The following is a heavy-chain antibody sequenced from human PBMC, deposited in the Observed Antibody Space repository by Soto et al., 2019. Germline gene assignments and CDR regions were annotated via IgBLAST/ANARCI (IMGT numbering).Heavy chain of an antibody. CDR3: ARVLGVTLPCDS. J-gene: IGHJ4*02. V-gene: IGHV1-2*02. CDR1: GYTFTCYY. D-gene: IGHD3-10*01. CDR2: INPNSGGT. Sequence: XSVKVSCKASGYTFTCYYMHWVRQAPGQGLEWMGWINPNSGGTNYAQKFQGRVTMTRDTSISTAYMELSRLRSDDTAVYYCARVLGVTLPCDSWGQGTLVTVSS.